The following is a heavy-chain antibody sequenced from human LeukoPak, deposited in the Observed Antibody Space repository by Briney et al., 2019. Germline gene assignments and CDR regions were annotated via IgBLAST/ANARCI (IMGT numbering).Heavy chain of an antibody. D-gene: IGHD3-9*01. V-gene: IGHV3-30-3*01. CDR3: GRLDWGSIDY. Sequence: GGSLRLSCAASGFAFSSYGIHWVRQAPGKGLEWVVFISHDGSKKYYADSVKGRFTVSRDNSNNTLYLQMDSLRAEDTAVYYCGRLDWGSIDYWGQGTLVTVSS. CDR1: GFAFSSYG. J-gene: IGHJ4*02. CDR2: ISHDGSKK.